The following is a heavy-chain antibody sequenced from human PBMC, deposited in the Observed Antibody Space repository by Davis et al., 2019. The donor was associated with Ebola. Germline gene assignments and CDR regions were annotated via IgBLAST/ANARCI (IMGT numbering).Heavy chain of an antibody. V-gene: IGHV3-23*01. Sequence: GESLKISCAASGFTFSSYAMSWVRQAPGKGLEWVSAISGSGGSTYYADFVKGRFTISRDNSKNTLYLQMNSLRAEDTAVYYCAKDMYSSGWYWDYWGQGTLVTVSS. D-gene: IGHD6-19*01. CDR1: GFTFSSYA. CDR3: AKDMYSSGWYWDY. J-gene: IGHJ4*02. CDR2: ISGSGGST.